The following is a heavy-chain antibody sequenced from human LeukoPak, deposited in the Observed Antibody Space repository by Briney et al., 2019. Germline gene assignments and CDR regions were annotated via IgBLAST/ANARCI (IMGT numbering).Heavy chain of an antibody. V-gene: IGHV3-43D*03. D-gene: IGHD3-10*01. CDR1: GFTFDDYA. CDR3: AKDSGVRFGVNDLDY. J-gene: IGHJ4*02. Sequence: GGSLRLSCAASGFTFDDYAMHWVRQAPGKGLEWVSLISWDGGSTYYADSVKGRFTISRDNSKNSLYLQMNSLRAEDTALYYCAKDSGVRFGVNDLDYWGQGTLVTVSS. CDR2: ISWDGGST.